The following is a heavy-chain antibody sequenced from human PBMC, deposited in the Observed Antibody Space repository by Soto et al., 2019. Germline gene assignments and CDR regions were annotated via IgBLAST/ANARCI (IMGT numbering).Heavy chain of an antibody. CDR1: GDIFTCSW. V-gene: IGHV5-51*01. J-gene: IGHJ4*02. D-gene: IGHD3-3*01. CDR3: ARPGVSFCPCDY. CDR2: IYPDDSDV. Sequence: LVIWWQVPGDIFTCSWIGWLRQMRGKGLEWMGVIYPDDSDVKYNQSFKGQVTISVDKSIYTAYLQWSRLRDSDTAMYFCARPGVSFCPCDYWGQRA.